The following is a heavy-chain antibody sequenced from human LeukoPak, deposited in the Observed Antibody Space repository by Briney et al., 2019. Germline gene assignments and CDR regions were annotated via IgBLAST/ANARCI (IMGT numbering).Heavy chain of an antibody. CDR1: GFTFSSYE. J-gene: IGHJ4*02. V-gene: IGHV3-48*03. CDR3: ARDYGGSSPFDY. Sequence: GGSLRLSCAASGFTFSSYEMHWVRQAPGKGLEWVSYISTSGSTIYYADSVKGRFTISRDNAKNSLYLQMNSLRAEDTAVYYCARDYGGSSPFDYWGQGTLVTVSS. CDR2: ISTSGSTI. D-gene: IGHD4-23*01.